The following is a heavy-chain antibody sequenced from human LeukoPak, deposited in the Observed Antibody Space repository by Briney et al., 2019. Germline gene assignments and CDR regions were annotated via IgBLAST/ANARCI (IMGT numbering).Heavy chain of an antibody. D-gene: IGHD3-10*01. CDR2: INHSGST. CDR3: ARGYGSGSYYTSNWYFDL. V-gene: IGHV4-34*01. Sequence: SETLSLTCAVYGGSFSGYYWSWIRQPPGKGLEWIGKINHSGSTNYNPSLKSRVTISVDTSKNQFSLKLSSVTAADTAVYYCARGYGSGSYYTSNWYFDLWGRGTLVTVSS. J-gene: IGHJ2*01. CDR1: GGSFSGYY.